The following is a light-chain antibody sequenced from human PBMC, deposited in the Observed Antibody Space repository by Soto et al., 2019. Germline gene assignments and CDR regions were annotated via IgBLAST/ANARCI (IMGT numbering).Light chain of an antibody. J-gene: IGKJ2*01. V-gene: IGKV3-20*01. CDR2: GAS. Sequence: EIVLTQSPGTLSLSPGERATLSCRASQSVNTRNLAWYQQKPGQAPRLLIYGASTRAAGIPDRFSDSGSGTDFTLTISRLEPEDFAVYYCQQYGNSPYTFGQGTKLEIK. CDR3: QQYGNSPYT. CDR1: QSVNTRN.